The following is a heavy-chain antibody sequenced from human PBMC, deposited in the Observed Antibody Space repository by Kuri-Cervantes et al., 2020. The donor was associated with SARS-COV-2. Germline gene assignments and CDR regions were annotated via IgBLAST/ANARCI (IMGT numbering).Heavy chain of an antibody. Sequence: KVSCKGSGYSFTSYWISWVRQMPGKGLEWMGRIDPSDSYTNYSPSFQGHVTISADKSISTAYLQWSSLKASDTAMYYCARFYDSSGQYYFDYWGQGNRVNVAS. CDR2: IDPSDSYT. D-gene: IGHD3-22*01. V-gene: IGHV5-10-1*01. CDR3: ARFYDSSGQYYFDY. CDR1: GYSFTSYW. J-gene: IGHJ4*02.